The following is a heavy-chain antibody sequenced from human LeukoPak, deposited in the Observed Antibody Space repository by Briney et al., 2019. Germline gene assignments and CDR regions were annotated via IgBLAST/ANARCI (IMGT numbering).Heavy chain of an antibody. CDR3: ARVPGIAAAGRYYYYYMDV. V-gene: IGHV4-34*01. J-gene: IGHJ6*03. D-gene: IGHD6-13*01. Sequence: SETLSLTCAVYGGSFSGYYWSWIRQPPGKGLEWIGSIYYSGSTYYNPSLKSRVTISVDTSKNQFSLKLSSVTAADTAVYYCARVPGIAAAGRYYYYYMDVWGKGTTVTVSS. CDR1: GGSFSGYY. CDR2: IYYSGST.